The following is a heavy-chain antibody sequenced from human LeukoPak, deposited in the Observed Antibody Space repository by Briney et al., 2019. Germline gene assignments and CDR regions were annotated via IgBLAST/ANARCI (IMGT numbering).Heavy chain of an antibody. CDR2: IYYSGST. D-gene: IGHD4-17*01. J-gene: IGHJ5*02. Sequence: PSETLSLTCTVSGGSISSYYWSWIRQPPGKGLEWIGYIYYSGSTNYNPSLKSRVTISVDTSKNQFSLKLSSVTAADTAVYYCARWTRYGRLARFDPWGQGTLVTVSS. CDR3: ARWTRYGRLARFDP. V-gene: IGHV4-59*12. CDR1: GGSISSYY.